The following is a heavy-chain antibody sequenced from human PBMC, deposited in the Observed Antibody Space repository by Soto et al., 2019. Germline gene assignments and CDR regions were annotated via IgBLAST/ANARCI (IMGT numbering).Heavy chain of an antibody. CDR3: SKGGRQWLVTSDFNY. D-gene: IGHD6-19*01. J-gene: IGHJ4*02. CDR2: VSHDGRNK. Sequence: VQLVESGGGVVQPGRSLRLSCAASGFTFSDYAMHWVRQAPGKGLEWVAVVSHDGRNKHYADSVKGRFTISRDSSKNTVLLEMTSRRAEDTAVYYCSKGGRQWLVTSDFNYWGQGALVTVSS. V-gene: IGHV3-30*18. CDR1: GFTFSDYA.